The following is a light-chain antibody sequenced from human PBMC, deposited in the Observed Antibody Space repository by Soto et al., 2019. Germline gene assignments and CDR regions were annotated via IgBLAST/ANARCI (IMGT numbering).Light chain of an antibody. CDR2: KAS. CDR3: QQYNSYPYT. CDR1: QTISSW. Sequence: DIQMTQSPSTLSASVGDRVTITCRASQTISSWLAWYQQKPGKAPKLLIYKASSLESGVPSRFSGSGSGTEFTLTISSLQPDDFATYYCQQYNSYPYTFGQGTKLEIK. J-gene: IGKJ2*01. V-gene: IGKV1-5*03.